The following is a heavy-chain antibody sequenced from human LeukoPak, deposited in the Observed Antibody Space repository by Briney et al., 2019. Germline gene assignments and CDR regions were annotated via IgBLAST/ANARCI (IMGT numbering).Heavy chain of an antibody. J-gene: IGHJ4*02. D-gene: IGHD3-16*01. CDR3: AKNWATGLAFYDY. CDR2: ISGGGDYI. V-gene: IGHV3-23*01. Sequence: GGSLRLSCAASGFTFGTYAMNCVRQAPGKGLEWVSPISGGGDYIHYTESVKGRFTTSRDNSKNTLYLQMSSLRADDTAVYYCAKNWATGLAFYDYWGQGAQVTVSS. CDR1: GFTFGTYA.